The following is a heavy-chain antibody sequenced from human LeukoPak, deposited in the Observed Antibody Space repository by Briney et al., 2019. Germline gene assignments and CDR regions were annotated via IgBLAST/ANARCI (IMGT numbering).Heavy chain of an antibody. D-gene: IGHD2-15*01. V-gene: IGHV1-69*05. CDR2: IIPIFGTA. CDR3: ARSGYCSGGSCYRHYFDY. CDR1: GGTFSSYA. Sequence: SVKVSCKASGGTFSSYAISWVRQAPGQGLEWMGGIIPIFGTANYAQKFQGRVTITTDVSTSTAYMELSSLRSEDTAVYYCARSGYCSGGSCYRHYFDYWGQGTLVTVSS. J-gene: IGHJ4*02.